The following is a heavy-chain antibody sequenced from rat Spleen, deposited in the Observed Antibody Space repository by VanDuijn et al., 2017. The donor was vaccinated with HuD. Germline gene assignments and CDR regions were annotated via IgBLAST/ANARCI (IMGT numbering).Heavy chain of an antibody. Sequence: EVQLVESGGGLVQPGRSLKLSCAVSGFTFSNFGFVWVRQAPTKGLEWVASISYDGSSTYYRDSVKGRFTISRDNAKSTLYLQMDSLRSEDTATYYCARQTTVVDYWGQGVMVTVSS. J-gene: IGHJ2*01. CDR3: ARQTTVVDY. D-gene: IGHD1-1*01. CDR1: GFTFSNFG. CDR2: ISYDGSST. V-gene: IGHV5-29*01.